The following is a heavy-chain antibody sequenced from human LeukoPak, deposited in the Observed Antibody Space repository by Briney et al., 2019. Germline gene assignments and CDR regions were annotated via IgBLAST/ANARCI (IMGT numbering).Heavy chain of an antibody. CDR1: GGPIHDYY. J-gene: IGHJ5*02. CDR3: ARITATSMVNALDL. V-gene: IGHV4-4*07. Sequence: SETLSLTCTVSGGPIHDYYWSWLRQPAARGLEYFGRIYSSGSTDYNPSLKSRVTMSVDTSKNQFSLKVRSVTAADTAVYYCARITATSMVNALDLWGQGILVTVSS. CDR2: IYSSGST. D-gene: IGHD1-20*01.